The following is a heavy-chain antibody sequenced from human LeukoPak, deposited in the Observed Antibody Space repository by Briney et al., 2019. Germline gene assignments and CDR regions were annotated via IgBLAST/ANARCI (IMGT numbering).Heavy chain of an antibody. V-gene: IGHV4-34*01. J-gene: IGHJ3*02. D-gene: IGHD3-9*01. Sequence: SETLSLTCAVYGGSFSGYYWSWIRQPPGKGLEWIGEINHSGSTNYNPSLKSRVTISVDTSKKQFSLKLSSVTAADTAVYYCRYYDVLTGSGDAFDIWGQGTMVTVSS. CDR1: GGSFSGYY. CDR3: RYYDVLTGSGDAFDI. CDR2: INHSGST.